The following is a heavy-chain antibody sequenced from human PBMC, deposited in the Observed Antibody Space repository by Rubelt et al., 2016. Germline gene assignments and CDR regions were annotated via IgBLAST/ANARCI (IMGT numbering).Heavy chain of an antibody. J-gene: IGHJ3*02. D-gene: IGHD2-15*01. V-gene: IGHV3-48*04. Sequence: YYADSVKGRFTISRDNAKNSLYLQMNGLRAEDTAVYYCARVRLDMVVAGIISYDAFDIWGHGTMVTVSS. CDR3: ARVRLDMVVAGIISYDAFDI.